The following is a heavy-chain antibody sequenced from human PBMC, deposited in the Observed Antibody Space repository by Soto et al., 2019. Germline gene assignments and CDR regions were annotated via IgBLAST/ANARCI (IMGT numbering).Heavy chain of an antibody. CDR2: ISAYNGNT. J-gene: IGHJ6*02. D-gene: IGHD3-9*01. Sequence: GASVKVSCRASGYTFTSYGISWVRQAPGQGLEWMGWISAYNGNTNYAQKLQGRVTMTTDTSTSTAYMELRSLRSDDTAVYYCARDLGDILTGSPGDYYGMYYYGMDVWGQGTTVTVSS. CDR1: GYTFTSYG. CDR3: ARDLGDILTGSPGDYYGMYYYGMDV. V-gene: IGHV1-18*01.